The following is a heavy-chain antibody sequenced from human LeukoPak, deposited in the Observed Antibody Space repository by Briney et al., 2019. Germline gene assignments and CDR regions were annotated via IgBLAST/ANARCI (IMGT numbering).Heavy chain of an antibody. CDR3: ASDANKAKQQHVGYFDY. Sequence: GGSLRLSCAASGFTFSSYAMHWVRQAPGKGLEWVAVISYDGSNKYYADSVKGRFTISRDNSKSTLYLQMNSLRAEDTAVYYCASDANKAKQQHVGYFDYWGQGTLVTVSS. J-gene: IGHJ4*02. V-gene: IGHV3-30-3*01. D-gene: IGHD6-13*01. CDR1: GFTFSSYA. CDR2: ISYDGSNK.